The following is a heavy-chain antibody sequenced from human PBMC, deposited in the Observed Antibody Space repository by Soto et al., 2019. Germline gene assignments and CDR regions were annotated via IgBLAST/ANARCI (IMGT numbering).Heavy chain of an antibody. CDR1: GGTFSSYA. CDR3: ARVAYRAADGGIFAY. J-gene: IGHJ4*02. CDR2: IIPIFGTA. V-gene: IGHV1-69*01. D-gene: IGHD6-13*01. Sequence: QVQLVQSGAEVKKPGSSVKVSCKASGGTFSSYAISWVRQAPGQGLEWMGGIIPIFGTANYAQKFQGRVTITADESTSTAYMEPRSLRSEDTAVYYGARVAYRAADGGIFAYWGQGTLVTVAS.